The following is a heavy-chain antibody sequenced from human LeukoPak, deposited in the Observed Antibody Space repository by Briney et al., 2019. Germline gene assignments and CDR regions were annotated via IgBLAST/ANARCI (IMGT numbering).Heavy chain of an antibody. D-gene: IGHD6-13*01. CDR1: GVSISSSSYY. J-gene: IGHJ4*02. Sequence: PSETLSLTCTVSGVSISSSSYYWGWIRQPPGKGLEWIASISYSGSTYYNPSLKSRVTISVDTSKNQCSLKLSSVTAADTAVYYCARVLWRRAAAGTGHFDYWGQGTLVTVSS. CDR2: ISYSGST. CDR3: ARVLWRRAAAGTGHFDY. V-gene: IGHV4-39*07.